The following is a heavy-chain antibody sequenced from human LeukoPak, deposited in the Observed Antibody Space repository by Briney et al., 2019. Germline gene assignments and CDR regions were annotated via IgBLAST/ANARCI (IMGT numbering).Heavy chain of an antibody. V-gene: IGHV3-30-3*01. CDR2: ISYDGSNK. D-gene: IGHD5-24*01. Sequence: GRSLRLSCAASGFTFSSYAMHWVRQAPGKGLEWVAVISYDGSNKYYADSVKGRFTISRDNSKNTLYLQMNSLRAEDTAVYYCARDRTRDGYNQGRVFDYWGQGTLVTVS. CDR1: GFTFSSYA. J-gene: IGHJ4*02. CDR3: ARDRTRDGYNQGRVFDY.